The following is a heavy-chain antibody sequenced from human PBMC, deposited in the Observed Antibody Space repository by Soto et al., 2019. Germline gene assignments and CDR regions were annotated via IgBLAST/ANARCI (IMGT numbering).Heavy chain of an antibody. Sequence: SETLSLTCTVSGGSISSGGYYWSWIRQHPGKGLEWIGYIYYSGSTYYNPSLKSRVTISVDTSKNQFSLKLSSVTAADTAVYYCARSITIFGVAIIYGMDVWGQGTTVTVS. CDR2: IYYSGST. D-gene: IGHD3-3*01. CDR1: GGSISSGGYY. V-gene: IGHV4-31*03. J-gene: IGHJ6*02. CDR3: ARSITIFGVAIIYGMDV.